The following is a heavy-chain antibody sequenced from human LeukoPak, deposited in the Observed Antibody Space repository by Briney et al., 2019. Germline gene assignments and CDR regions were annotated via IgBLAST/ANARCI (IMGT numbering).Heavy chain of an antibody. CDR3: AKDVVVVPGAFDI. Sequence: GGSLRLSCAASGFTFSSYAMSRVRQAPGKGLEWVSAISGSGGSTYYADSVKGRFTISRDNSKNTLYLQMNSLRAEDTAVYYCAKDVVVVPGAFDIWGQGTMVTVSS. D-gene: IGHD2-2*01. V-gene: IGHV3-23*01. CDR2: ISGSGGST. J-gene: IGHJ3*02. CDR1: GFTFSSYA.